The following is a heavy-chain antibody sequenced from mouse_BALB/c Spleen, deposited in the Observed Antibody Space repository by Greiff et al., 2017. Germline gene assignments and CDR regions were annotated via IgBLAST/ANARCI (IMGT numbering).Heavy chain of an antibody. CDR2: ISYSGST. CDR3: ARTGGYDGGYFDV. CDR1: GYSITSDYA. V-gene: IGHV3-2*02. D-gene: IGHD2-14*01. J-gene: IGHJ1*01. Sequence: VQLQQSGPGLVKPSQSLSLTCTVTGYSITSDYAWNWIRQFPGNKLEWMGYISYSGSTSYNPSLKSRISITRDTSKNQFFLQLNSVTTEDTATYYCARTGGYDGGYFDVWGAGTTVTVSS.